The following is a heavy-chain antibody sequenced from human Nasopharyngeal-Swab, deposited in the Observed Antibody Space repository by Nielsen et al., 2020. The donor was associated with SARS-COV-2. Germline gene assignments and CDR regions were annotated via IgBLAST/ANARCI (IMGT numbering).Heavy chain of an antibody. Sequence: GESLKISCAASGFTFSSYAMSWVRQAPGKGLEWVSVISGSGGSTYYADSVKGRFTISRDNSKNTLYLQMNSLRAEDTAVYYCASPRPVIAVAGSFDFWGQGTLVTVSS. D-gene: IGHD6-19*01. CDR2: ISGSGGST. V-gene: IGHV3-23*01. CDR1: GFTFSSYA. J-gene: IGHJ4*02. CDR3: ASPRPVIAVAGSFDF.